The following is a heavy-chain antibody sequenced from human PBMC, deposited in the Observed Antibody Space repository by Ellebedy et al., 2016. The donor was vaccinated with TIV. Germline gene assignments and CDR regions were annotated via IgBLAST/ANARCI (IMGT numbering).Heavy chain of an antibody. CDR2: ITSSGSTI. Sequence: GESLKISCAASGFTFSDYYMSWIRQAPGKGLEWVSYITSSGSTIYYADSVKGRFTISRDNSKNTLYLQMNSLRAEDTAVYFCAKTGTTGTLLPYCFDYWGQGTLVTVSS. CDR3: AKTGTTGTLLPYCFDY. V-gene: IGHV3-11*01. D-gene: IGHD1/OR15-1a*01. CDR1: GFTFSDYY. J-gene: IGHJ4*02.